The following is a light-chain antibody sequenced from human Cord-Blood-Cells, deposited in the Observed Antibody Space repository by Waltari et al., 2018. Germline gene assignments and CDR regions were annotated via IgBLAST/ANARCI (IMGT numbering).Light chain of an antibody. CDR1: PSVSSRY. V-gene: IGKV3-20*01. Sequence: DIVLTQPPGTLSLSPGERATLSSRASPSVSSRYLASYQQKPGQAPRLLIYGSSSMTTGIPDRFSGSGSGTDFTLTISRLEPEDFAVYYCQQYGSSPSWTFGQGTKVEIK. CDR2: GSS. CDR3: QQYGSSPSWT. J-gene: IGKJ1*01.